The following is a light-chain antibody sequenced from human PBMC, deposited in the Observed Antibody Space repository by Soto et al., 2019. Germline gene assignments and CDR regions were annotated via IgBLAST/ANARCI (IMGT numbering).Light chain of an antibody. CDR1: QSLFYSSNNKEY. CDR2: WAS. V-gene: IGKV4-1*01. Sequence: DIVMTPSPDSLAVSLGERATINCKSSQSLFYSSNNKEYLAWYQQKPGQHPRLLIYWASTRESGVPERFSGSGSGTDFTLTVSSLQAEDVAVYYCQQYFSTPWTFGQGTKVEIK. J-gene: IGKJ1*01. CDR3: QQYFSTPWT.